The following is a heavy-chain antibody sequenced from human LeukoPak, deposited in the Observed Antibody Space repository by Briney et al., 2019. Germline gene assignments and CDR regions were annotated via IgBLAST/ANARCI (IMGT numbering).Heavy chain of an antibody. CDR3: ITHTRLITY. CDR1: GNTFADHY. D-gene: IGHD3-16*01. J-gene: IGHJ4*02. CDR2: VDPEDGVA. Sequence: ASVKISCKVSGNTFADHYIHWVQQAPGKGGEGMGLVDPEDGVAKYAEKFQGRVTITADTSRDIGYMELSSLKLEDTAVYYCITHTRLITYWGQGTLVTVSS. V-gene: IGHV1-69-2*01.